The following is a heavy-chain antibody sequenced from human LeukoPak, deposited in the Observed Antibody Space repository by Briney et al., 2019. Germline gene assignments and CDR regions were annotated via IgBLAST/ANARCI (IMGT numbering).Heavy chain of an antibody. D-gene: IGHD1-1*01. V-gene: IGHV4-59*01. CDR1: DGSISHYY. CDR2: INYSGNT. CDR3: ARDWEPGY. Sequence: SETLSLTCTVSDGSISHYYWNWIRQPPGKGLEWIGNINYSGNTNYNPSLRTRVTISVDTSKNQFSLTFRSVTAADTALYYCARDWEPGYWGQGTLVTVSS. J-gene: IGHJ4*02.